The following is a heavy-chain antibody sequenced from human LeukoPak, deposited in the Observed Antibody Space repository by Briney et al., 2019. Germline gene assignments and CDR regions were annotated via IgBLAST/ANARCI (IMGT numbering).Heavy chain of an antibody. Sequence: SETLSLTCAVYGGSFSGYYWSWVRQPPGKGLEWIGEINHSGSTNYNPSRKSRVTISVDTPKNQFSLKLSSVTAADTAVYYCARSYYDFWSGYYTWFDPWGQGTLVTVSS. J-gene: IGHJ5*02. CDR1: GGSFSGYY. CDR2: INHSGST. CDR3: ARSYYDFWSGYYTWFDP. V-gene: IGHV4-34*01. D-gene: IGHD3-3*01.